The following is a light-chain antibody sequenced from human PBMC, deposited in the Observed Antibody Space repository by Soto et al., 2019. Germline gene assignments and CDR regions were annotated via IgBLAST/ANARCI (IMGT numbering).Light chain of an antibody. Sequence: EIVLTQSPATLSLSPGERATLSCRASQSVSSSYLAWYQQKPGQAPRLLIYGASSRATGIPDRFSGSGSGTDFTLTISRLEPEDFAVYYCQHYGSSFTFGPGTKVDIK. CDR2: GAS. J-gene: IGKJ3*01. V-gene: IGKV3-20*01. CDR1: QSVSSSY. CDR3: QHYGSSFT.